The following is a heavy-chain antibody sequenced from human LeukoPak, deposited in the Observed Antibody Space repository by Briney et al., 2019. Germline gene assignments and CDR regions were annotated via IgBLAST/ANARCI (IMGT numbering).Heavy chain of an antibody. CDR2: ISGSGGST. V-gene: IGHV3-23*01. CDR3: AKALENWGPYYYYGMDV. D-gene: IGHD7-27*01. CDR1: GFTFSSYA. Sequence: GGSLRLSCAASGFTFSSYAMSWVRQAPGKVLEWVSAISGSGGSTYYADSVKGRFTISRDNSKNTLYLQMNSLRAEDTAVYYCAKALENWGPYYYYGMDVWGQGTTVTVSS. J-gene: IGHJ6*02.